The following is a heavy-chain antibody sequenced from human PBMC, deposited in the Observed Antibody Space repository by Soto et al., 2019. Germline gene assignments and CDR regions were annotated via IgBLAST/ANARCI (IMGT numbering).Heavy chain of an antibody. CDR2: ISGSGGST. D-gene: IGHD3-22*01. CDR3: ANSNYYDSSGYYAVPDFFDY. Sequence: GSLRLSCAASGFTFSSYAMSWVRQAPGKGLEWVSAISGSGGSTYYADSVKGRFTISRDNSKNTLYLQMNSLRAEDTAVYYCANSNYYDSSGYYAVPDFFDYWGQGTLVTVSS. J-gene: IGHJ4*02. CDR1: GFTFSSYA. V-gene: IGHV3-23*01.